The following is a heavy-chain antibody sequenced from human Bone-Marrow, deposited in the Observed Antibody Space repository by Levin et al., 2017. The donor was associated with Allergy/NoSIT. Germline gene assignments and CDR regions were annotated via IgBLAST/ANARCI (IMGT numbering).Heavy chain of an antibody. J-gene: IGHJ4*02. V-gene: IGHV5-51*01. CDR2: VYPTDSSA. Sequence: ASVKVSCRASGYTFTNHWIGWVRQVPGKGLEWMGIVYPTDSSATYGPSFQGDVTMSVDKSINTAYLEWSSLQASDSATYYCARGNYNFWSGNYHSFDFWGQGTLLSVSS. CDR1: GYTFTNHW. D-gene: IGHD3-3*01. CDR3: ARGNYNFWSGNYHSFDF.